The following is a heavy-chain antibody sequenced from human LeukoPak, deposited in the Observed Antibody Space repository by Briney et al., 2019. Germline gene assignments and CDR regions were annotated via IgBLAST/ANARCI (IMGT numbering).Heavy chain of an antibody. CDR3: ARGRPHGNDY. D-gene: IGHD4-23*01. Sequence: GGSLRLSCAASGLTFSDSYMSWIRQAPGKGLEWVSYISSSGSTIFYADSVEGRFSISRDNAKNTLYLQMNSLRVEDTAVYYCARGRPHGNDYWGQGTLVTVFS. CDR2: ISSSGSTI. V-gene: IGHV3-11*04. J-gene: IGHJ4*02. CDR1: GLTFSDSY.